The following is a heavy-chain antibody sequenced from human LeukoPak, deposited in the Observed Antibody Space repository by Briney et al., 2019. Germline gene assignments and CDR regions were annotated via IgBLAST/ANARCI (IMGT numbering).Heavy chain of an antibody. D-gene: IGHD3-9*01. CDR3: AKVDILTGYSIDY. CDR1: GFTFSSYA. V-gene: IGHV3-23*01. Sequence: GGSLRLSCAASGFTFSSYAMSWVRQAPGKRLEWVSAISGSGGSTYYADSVKGRFTISRDNPKNTLYLQMNSLRAEDTAVYYCAKVDILTGYSIDYWGQGTLVTVSS. CDR2: ISGSGGST. J-gene: IGHJ4*02.